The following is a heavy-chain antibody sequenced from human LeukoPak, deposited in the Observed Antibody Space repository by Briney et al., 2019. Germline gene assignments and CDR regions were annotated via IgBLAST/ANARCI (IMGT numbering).Heavy chain of an antibody. D-gene: IGHD6-13*01. CDR2: INPNSGGT. CDR3: ARGTQLVRAVYYYGMDV. J-gene: IGHJ6*02. Sequence: ASVKVSCKASGYTFTGYYMHWVRQAPGQGLEWMGWINPNSGGTNYAQKFQGWVTMTRDTSISTAYMELSRLRSDDTAVYYCARGTQLVRAVYYYGMDVWGQGTTVTVSS. V-gene: IGHV1-2*04. CDR1: GYTFTGYY.